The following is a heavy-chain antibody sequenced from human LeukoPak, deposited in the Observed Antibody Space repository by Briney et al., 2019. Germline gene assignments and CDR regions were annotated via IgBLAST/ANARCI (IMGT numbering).Heavy chain of an antibody. Sequence: PGGSLRLSCAASGFIFSSYAMHWVRQAPGKGLEWVSGIIWSSGSIGYADSVKGRFTISRDNAKNSLYLQMNSLRADDTALYYCAKDGQELSPPNYYYGMDVWGQGTTVTVSS. CDR2: IIWSSGSI. V-gene: IGHV3-9*01. CDR1: GFIFSSYA. CDR3: AKDGQELSPPNYYYGMDV. D-gene: IGHD3-16*02. J-gene: IGHJ6*02.